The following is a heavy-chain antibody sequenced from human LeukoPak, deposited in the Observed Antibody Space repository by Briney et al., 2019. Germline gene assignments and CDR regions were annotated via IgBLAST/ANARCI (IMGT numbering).Heavy chain of an antibody. V-gene: IGHV1-18*01. CDR1: GYTFTSYG. CDR2: ISAYNGNT. CDR3: ARGGVYYDFWSGYSEFDP. D-gene: IGHD3-3*01. Sequence: ASVKVSCKASGYTFTSYGISWARQAPGQGLEWMGWISAYNGNTNYAQKLQSRVTMTTDTSTSTAYMELRSLRSDDTAVYYCARGGVYYDFWSGYSEFDPWGQGTLVTVSS. J-gene: IGHJ5*02.